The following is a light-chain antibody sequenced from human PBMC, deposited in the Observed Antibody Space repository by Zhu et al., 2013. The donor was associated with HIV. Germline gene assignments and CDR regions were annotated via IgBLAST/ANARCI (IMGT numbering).Light chain of an antibody. CDR2: DNN. Sequence: QSVLTQPPSVSGAPGQRVTISCTGSSSNIGAGYDVHWYQQLPGTAPKLLIYDNNNRPSGVPDRFSGSKSGTSASLTISGLQAEDEADYYCQSYDSSLSGEGVLIGGGT. V-gene: IGLV1-40*01. J-gene: IGLJ2*01. CDR3: QSYDSSLSGEGVL. CDR1: SSNIGAGYD.